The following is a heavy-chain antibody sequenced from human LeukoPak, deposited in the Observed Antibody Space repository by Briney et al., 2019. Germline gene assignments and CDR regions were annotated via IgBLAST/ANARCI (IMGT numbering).Heavy chain of an antibody. CDR3: ARDRHKYNYDSGGYPPY. J-gene: IGHJ4*02. CDR2: ISTSGSTK. CDR1: GFTFSSFE. Sequence: GGSLRLSCAASGFTFSSFEMNWVRQAPGRGLEWLSHISTSGSTKYYANSVKGRFTISRDNAENSVYLQMNTLRAEDTAVYYCARDRHKYNYDSGGYPPYWGQGTLVTVSS. D-gene: IGHD3-22*01. V-gene: IGHV3-48*03.